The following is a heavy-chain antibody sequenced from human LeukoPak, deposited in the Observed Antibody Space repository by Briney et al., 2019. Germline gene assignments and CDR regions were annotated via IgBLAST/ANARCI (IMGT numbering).Heavy chain of an antibody. CDR2: VYPDKSET. J-gene: IGHJ3*02. CDR1: GYTFTIYW. D-gene: IGHD1-26*01. V-gene: IGHV5-51*01. CDR3: ARLSGGSSLRNDAFHI. Sequence: GESLKISCKGSGYTFTIYWIVWVRQMPGKGLECMGIVYPDKSETIYSPSFQGQVTISADKSISTAYLQWSSLKASGTAMYYCARLSGGSSLRNDAFHIWGQGTMVTVSS.